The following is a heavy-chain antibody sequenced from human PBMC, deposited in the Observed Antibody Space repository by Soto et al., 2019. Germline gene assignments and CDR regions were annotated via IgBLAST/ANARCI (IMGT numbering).Heavy chain of an antibody. V-gene: IGHV1-18*01. CDR1: GYTFTSYG. CDR3: ARDYYYGSGQYLLFDY. Sequence: ASVKVSCKDSGYTFTSYGIRWVRPAPGQRLEWMGWISAYNGNTNYAQKLHGRVTMTTDTSTSTAYMELRGLRSDDTAVYYCARDYYYGSGQYLLFDYGGEGTLVTGSS. D-gene: IGHD3-10*01. CDR2: ISAYNGNT. J-gene: IGHJ4*02.